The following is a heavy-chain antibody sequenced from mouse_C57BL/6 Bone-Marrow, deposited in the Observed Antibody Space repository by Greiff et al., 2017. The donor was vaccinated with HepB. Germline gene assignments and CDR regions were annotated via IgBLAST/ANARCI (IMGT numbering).Heavy chain of an antibody. D-gene: IGHD4-1*02. CDR3: ASNWLFAY. J-gene: IGHJ3*01. Sequence: EVQVVESGGGLVQPGGSLSLSCAASGFTFTDYYMSWVRQPPGKALEWLGFIRNKANGYTTEYSASVKGRFTISRDNSQSILYLQMNALRAEDSATYYCASNWLFAYWGQGTLVTVSA. V-gene: IGHV7-3*01. CDR2: IRNKANGYTT. CDR1: GFTFTDYY.